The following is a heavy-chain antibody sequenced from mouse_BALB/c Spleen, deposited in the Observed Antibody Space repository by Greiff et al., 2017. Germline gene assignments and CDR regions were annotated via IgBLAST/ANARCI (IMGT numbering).Heavy chain of an antibody. CDR3: ARSRYDWYFDV. Sequence: EVHLQQSGPELVKPGASVKIPCKASGYTFTDYNMDWVKQSHGKSLEWIGDINPNNGGTIYNQKFKGKATLTVDKSSSTAYMELRSLTSEDTAVYYCARSRYDWYFDVWGAGTTVTVSS. CDR1: GYTFTDYN. J-gene: IGHJ1*01. D-gene: IGHD2-14*01. V-gene: IGHV1-18*01. CDR2: INPNNGGT.